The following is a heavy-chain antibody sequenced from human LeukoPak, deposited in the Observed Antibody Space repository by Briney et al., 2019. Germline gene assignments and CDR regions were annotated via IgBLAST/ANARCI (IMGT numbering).Heavy chain of an antibody. Sequence: SETLSLTCTVSGGSISSSSYYWGWIRQPPGKGLEWIGSIYYSGSTYYNPSLKSRVTISVDTSKNQFSLKLSSVTAADTAVYYCARTPNSYGPHIDYWGQGTLVTVSS. CDR3: ARTPNSYGPHIDY. V-gene: IGHV4-39*01. D-gene: IGHD5-18*01. CDR2: IYYSGST. CDR1: GGSISSSSYY. J-gene: IGHJ4*02.